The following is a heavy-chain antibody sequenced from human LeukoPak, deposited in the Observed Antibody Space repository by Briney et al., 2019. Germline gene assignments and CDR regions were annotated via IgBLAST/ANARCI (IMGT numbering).Heavy chain of an antibody. CDR3: ARLDYYDSRWAFDI. V-gene: IGHV4-34*01. Sequence: PGGSLRLSCAASGFTVSSNYMSWVRQAPGKGLEWIGEINHSGSTNYNPSLKSRVTISVDTSKNQFSLKLSSVTAADTAVYYCARLDYYDSRWAFDIWGQGTMVTVSS. D-gene: IGHD3-22*01. CDR2: INHSGST. CDR1: GFTVSSNY. J-gene: IGHJ3*02.